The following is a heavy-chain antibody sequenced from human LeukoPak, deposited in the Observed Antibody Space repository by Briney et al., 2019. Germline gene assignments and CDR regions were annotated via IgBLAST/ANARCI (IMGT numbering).Heavy chain of an antibody. CDR1: GFSFSVYT. CDR3: ARDIHDSSGYYYDY. D-gene: IGHD3-22*01. V-gene: IGHV3-23*01. J-gene: IGHJ4*02. Sequence: GGSLRLSCVASGFSFSVYTMSWVRQAPGKGLEWISAVSGSGDKTYYADSVKGRFTVSRDNSKDTLYLHMNSLRAEDTALYYCARDIHDSSGYYYDYWGQGTLVTVSS. CDR2: VSGSGDKT.